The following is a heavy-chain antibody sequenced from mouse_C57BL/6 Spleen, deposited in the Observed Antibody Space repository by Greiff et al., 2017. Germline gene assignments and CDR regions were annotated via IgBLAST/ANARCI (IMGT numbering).Heavy chain of an antibody. CDR2: IRNKANNHAT. V-gene: IGHV6-6*01. CDR1: GFTFSDAW. J-gene: IGHJ2*01. CDR3: TRGDGYYGDYFDY. D-gene: IGHD2-3*01. Sequence: EVKVEESGGGLVQPGGSMKLSCAASGFTFSDAWMDWFRQSPEKGLEWVAEIRNKANNHATYYAESVKGRFTISRDDSKSSVYLQMNSLRAEDTGIYYCTRGDGYYGDYFDYWGQGTTLTVSS.